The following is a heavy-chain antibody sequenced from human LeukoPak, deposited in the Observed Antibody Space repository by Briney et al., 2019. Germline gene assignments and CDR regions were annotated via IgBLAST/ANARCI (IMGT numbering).Heavy chain of an antibody. CDR1: ADSFSSHY. J-gene: IGHJ3*02. D-gene: IGHD4-17*01. V-gene: IGHV4-59*11. CDR3: ARDLVTVTKGFDI. Sequence: SETLSLTCAVSADSFSSHYWTWIRQLPGKGLEWIGYISYIGSTNYNPSLKSRVTISIDTSKNQFSLKLSSVTAADTAVYYCARDLVTVTKGFDIWGQGTMVSVSS. CDR2: ISYIGST.